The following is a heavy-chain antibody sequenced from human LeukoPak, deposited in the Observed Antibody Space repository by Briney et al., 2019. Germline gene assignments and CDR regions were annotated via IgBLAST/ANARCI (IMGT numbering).Heavy chain of an antibody. CDR3: ARDSRGGGPDFDY. J-gene: IGHJ4*02. V-gene: IGHV4-59*01. Sequence: SETLSLTCTVSGDSISNYYWAWIRQPPGKGLEWIGYIYYSGTTNYNPSLKSRVTISVDSSRTQFSLELNSVTAADTAVYYCARDSRGGGPDFDYWGQGTLVTVSS. CDR2: IYYSGTT. CDR1: GDSISNYY. D-gene: IGHD3-16*01.